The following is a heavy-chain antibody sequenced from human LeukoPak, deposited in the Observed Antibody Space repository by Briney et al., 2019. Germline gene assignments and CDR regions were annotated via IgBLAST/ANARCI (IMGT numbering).Heavy chain of an antibody. D-gene: IGHD6-13*01. CDR3: AAYSSSWYAFRY. Sequence: ASVRVSCKASSYTFTGYYMHGVRQAPGQGLEWMGWINPNSGGTNYAQKFQGRVTMTRDTSISTAYMEPSRLRSDDTAVYYCAAYSSSWYAFRYWGQGTLVTVSS. CDR2: INPNSGGT. J-gene: IGHJ4*02. CDR1: SYTFTGYY. V-gene: IGHV1-2*02.